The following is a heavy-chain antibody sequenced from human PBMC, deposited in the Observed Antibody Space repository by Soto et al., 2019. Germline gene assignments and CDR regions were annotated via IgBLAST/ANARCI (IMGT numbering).Heavy chain of an antibody. D-gene: IGHD3-9*01. J-gene: IGHJ4*02. CDR2: IYTSGTV. Sequence: EVQMVESGGGLIQPGESRRLSCDAYGLTVSHYYMTWVRQAPGKGLEWVSIIYTSGTVYYADSVKGRFTISRDSSKTTLYLQMNSLRAEDTAVYYCAKGLGPFFESWGQGTLVTVSS. V-gene: IGHV3-53*01. CDR3: AKGLGPFFES. CDR1: GLTVSHYY.